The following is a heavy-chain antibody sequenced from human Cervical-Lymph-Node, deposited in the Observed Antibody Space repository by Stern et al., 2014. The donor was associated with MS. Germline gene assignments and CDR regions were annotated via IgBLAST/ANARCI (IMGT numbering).Heavy chain of an antibody. Sequence: VQLQESGPGRVKPSETLSLSCSVSGGSINSYHWTWIRQAPDKKLDWIGRVYASGSTEYNPSLKSRVTMSVDTSRKQVSLKLSSVTVADTAVYYCTTLGRPRDYWGQGTLVSVSS. V-gene: IGHV4-4*07. J-gene: IGHJ4*02. D-gene: IGHD3-16*01. CDR1: GGSINSYH. CDR3: TTLGRPRDY. CDR2: VYASGST.